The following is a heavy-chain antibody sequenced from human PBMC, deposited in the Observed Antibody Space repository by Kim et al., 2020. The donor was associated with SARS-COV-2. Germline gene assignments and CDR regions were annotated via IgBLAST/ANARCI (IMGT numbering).Heavy chain of an antibody. J-gene: IGHJ4*02. D-gene: IGHD3-3*01. CDR2: IYYSGST. CDR1: GGSISSSSYY. Sequence: SETLSLTCTVSGGSISSSSYYWGWIRQPPGKGLEWIGSIYYSGSTYYNPSLKSRVTISVDTSKNQFSLKLSSVTAADTAVYYCARGPSAYDFWSGYYRYWGQGTLVTVSS. V-gene: IGHV4-39*01. CDR3: ARGPSAYDFWSGYYRY.